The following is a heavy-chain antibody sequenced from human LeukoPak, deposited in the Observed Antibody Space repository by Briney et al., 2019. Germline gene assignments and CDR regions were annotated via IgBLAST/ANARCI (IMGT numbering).Heavy chain of an antibody. V-gene: IGHV1-69*06. CDR2: IIPVFGTT. CDR3: ARCSPGDSSNFYAVLQY. J-gene: IGHJ4*02. D-gene: IGHD3-22*01. CDR1: GGTFGSYA. Sequence: SVKVSCKASGGTFGSYAVSWGRLTPGQGLEWLGGIIPVFGTTTYAQKFQAKVTMTADKSTNTAYLEISSLTSDDTAVYYCARCSPGDSSNFYAVLQYWGQGTQVSVST.